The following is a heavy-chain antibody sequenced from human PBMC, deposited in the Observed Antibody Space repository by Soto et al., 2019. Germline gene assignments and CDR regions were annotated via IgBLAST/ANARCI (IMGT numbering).Heavy chain of an antibody. CDR2: ISSNGGST. CDR1: GFTFSTYT. Sequence: GGSLRLSCSASGFTFSTYTMHWVRQAPGKGLQYVSTISSNGGSTYYADSVKGRFTISRDNSKNTLYLQMSSLRAEDTAVYYCARGNCTNGVCYNWFDPWGQGTLVTVSS. CDR3: ARGNCTNGVCYNWFDP. J-gene: IGHJ5*02. D-gene: IGHD2-8*01. V-gene: IGHV3-64D*06.